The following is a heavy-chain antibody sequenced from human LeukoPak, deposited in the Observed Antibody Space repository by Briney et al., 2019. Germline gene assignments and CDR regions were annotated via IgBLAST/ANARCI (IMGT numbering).Heavy chain of an antibody. Sequence: GGSLRLSCAASGFTFSSYGVHWVRQAPGKGLEWVAFIRYDGSNKYYADPVKGRFTISRDNSKNTLYLQMNSLRAEDTAVYYCAKDGYYNFWSGYYEDYWGQGTLVTVSS. D-gene: IGHD3-3*01. CDR2: IRYDGSNK. CDR1: GFTFSSYG. CDR3: AKDGYYNFWSGYYEDY. V-gene: IGHV3-30*02. J-gene: IGHJ4*02.